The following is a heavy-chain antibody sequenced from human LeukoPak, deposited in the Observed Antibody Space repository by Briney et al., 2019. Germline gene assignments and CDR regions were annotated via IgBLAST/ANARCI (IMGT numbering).Heavy chain of an antibody. CDR1: GGSISSGDYY. D-gene: IGHD2-2*01. CDR3: ARDSVYCSSTSCYYYGMDV. CDR2: IYYSGST. V-gene: IGHV4-30-4*01. Sequence: RSQTLSLTCTVSGGSISSGDYYWSWIRQPPGKGLEWIGYIYYSGSTYYNPSLKSRVTISVDTSKNQISLKLSSVTAADTAVYYCARDSVYCSSTSCYYYGMDVWGQGTTVTVSS. J-gene: IGHJ6*02.